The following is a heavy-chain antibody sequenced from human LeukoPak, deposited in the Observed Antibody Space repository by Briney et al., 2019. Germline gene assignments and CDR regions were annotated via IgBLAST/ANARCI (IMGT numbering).Heavy chain of an antibody. V-gene: IGHV3-23*01. Sequence: GGSLRLSCAASGFTISSYAMSWVRQAPGKGLEWVSAISGSGGSTYYADSVKGRFTISRDNSKNTLYLQMNSLRAEDTAVYYCAKGIVGATRGADYWGQGTLVTVSS. CDR3: AKGIVGATRGADY. CDR2: ISGSGGST. J-gene: IGHJ4*02. D-gene: IGHD1-26*01. CDR1: GFTISSYA.